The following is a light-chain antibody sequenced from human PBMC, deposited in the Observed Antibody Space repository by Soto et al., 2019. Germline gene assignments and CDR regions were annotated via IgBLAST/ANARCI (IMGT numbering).Light chain of an antibody. J-gene: IGKJ1*01. CDR1: QSVNSY. Sequence: EIVLTQSPATLSLSPGERATLSCRASQSVNSYLAWYQQKPGLAPRLLIYGASRRAPGIPERFSGSGSGTDFTLTISSLQSEDFAVYYCQHYNNWPPWTFGQGTKVDIK. CDR2: GAS. CDR3: QHYNNWPPWT. V-gene: IGKV3D-15*01.